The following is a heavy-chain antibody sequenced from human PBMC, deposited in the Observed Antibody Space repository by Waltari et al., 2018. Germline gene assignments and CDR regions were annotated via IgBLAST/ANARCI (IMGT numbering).Heavy chain of an antibody. CDR2: ICGIGGSI. CDR1: GFTFSSYA. Sequence: EVQLVESGGGLVQPGGSLRLSCAASGFTFSSYAMSWVRQAPGKGLEWVSAICGIGGSIYSPAAVKGRFTISRDNSKNTLYLQMNSLRAEDTAVYYCATSRYYYDSSGYYPPHAFDIWGQGTMVTVSS. V-gene: IGHV3-23*04. D-gene: IGHD3-22*01. J-gene: IGHJ3*02. CDR3: ATSRYYYDSSGYYPPHAFDI.